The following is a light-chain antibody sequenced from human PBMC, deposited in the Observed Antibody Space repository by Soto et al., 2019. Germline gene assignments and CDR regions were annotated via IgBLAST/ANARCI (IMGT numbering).Light chain of an antibody. CDR3: QQYHYLLS. CDR1: QDISKH. J-gene: IGKJ4*01. V-gene: IGKV1-33*01. CDR2: TAS. Sequence: DIQMTQSPSSLSASVGDRVTITCQASQDISKHLNWFQQKSGRAPKVLIYTASNLGTGVPSRFSGSGSVTDFTLDINSLQPEDIATYYCQQYHYLLSFGGGTKVEI.